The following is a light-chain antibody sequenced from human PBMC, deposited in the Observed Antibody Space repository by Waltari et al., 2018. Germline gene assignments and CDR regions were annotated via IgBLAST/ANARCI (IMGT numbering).Light chain of an antibody. CDR3: AAWDGGLNGLI. Sequence: QSVLSQPPSESGTPGQRVTISCSGTRSNVGSNTVNWYQHLPGTSPKLLSYSNNHRPSGVPYRFSASKSGTSASLAISGLQSEDEGDYYCAAWDGGLNGLIFGGGTKLTVL. CDR1: RSNVGSNT. V-gene: IGLV1-44*01. J-gene: IGLJ2*01. CDR2: SNN.